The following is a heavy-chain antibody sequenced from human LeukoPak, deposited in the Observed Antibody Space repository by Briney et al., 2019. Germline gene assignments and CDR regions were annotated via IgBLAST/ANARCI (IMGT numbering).Heavy chain of an antibody. Sequence: GASVKVSCKASGGTFSSYAISWVRQAPGQGLEWMGGIIPIFGTANYAQKFQGRVTITADESTSTAYMELSSLRSEDTAVYYCARGGEYSSGWYSRLPYYFDYWGQGTLVTVSS. CDR2: IIPIFGTA. J-gene: IGHJ4*02. V-gene: IGHV1-69*13. CDR3: ARGGEYSSGWYSRLPYYFDY. CDR1: GGTFSSYA. D-gene: IGHD6-19*01.